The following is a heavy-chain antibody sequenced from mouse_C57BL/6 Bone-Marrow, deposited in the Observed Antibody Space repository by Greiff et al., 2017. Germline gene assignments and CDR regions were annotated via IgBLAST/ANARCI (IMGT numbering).Heavy chain of an antibody. CDR1: GYTFTSYW. D-gene: IGHD4-1*01. Sequence: QVQLQQPGAELVRPGSSVKLSCKASGYTFTSYWMHWVKQRPIQGLEWIGNIDPSDSETHYNQKFKDKATLTVDKSSRTAYMQLSSLTSEDSAVNYGARRGLTGTYWFAYWGQGTLVTVSA. V-gene: IGHV1-52*01. CDR3: ARRGLTGTYWFAY. CDR2: IDPSDSET. J-gene: IGHJ3*01.